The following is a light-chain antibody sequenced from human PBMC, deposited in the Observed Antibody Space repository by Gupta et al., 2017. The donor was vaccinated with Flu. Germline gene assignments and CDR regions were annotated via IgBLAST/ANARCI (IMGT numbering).Light chain of an antibody. V-gene: IGKV1-39*01. Sequence: DIQMTQSPSSLSASVGDSVTITCRASQSIRIYCNWYQQKPGKAPKLLIYSASSLQSGVPSRFSGSGSGTDFTLTISRLQPEDFATYFCLQTYNIPRTFGQGTKVEVK. CDR3: LQTYNIPRT. J-gene: IGKJ1*01. CDR1: QSIRIY. CDR2: SAS.